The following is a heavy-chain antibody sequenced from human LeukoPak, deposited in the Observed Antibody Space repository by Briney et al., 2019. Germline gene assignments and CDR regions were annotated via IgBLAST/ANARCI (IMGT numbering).Heavy chain of an antibody. Sequence: PGGSLRLSCAASGFTFSNAWMSWVRQAPGKGLEWVGRMKSKTDGGATDYAAPVKGRSTISRDDSKNTLCLQMSSLKTEDTAVYYCTTERGSASWYEYYFDYWGQGTLVTVSS. D-gene: IGHD6-13*01. CDR1: GFTFSNAW. V-gene: IGHV3-15*01. J-gene: IGHJ4*02. CDR3: TTERGSASWYEYYFDY. CDR2: MKSKTDGGAT.